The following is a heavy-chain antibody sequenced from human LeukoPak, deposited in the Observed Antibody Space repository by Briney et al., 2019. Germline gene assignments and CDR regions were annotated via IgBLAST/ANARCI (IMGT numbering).Heavy chain of an antibody. J-gene: IGHJ4*02. CDR2: IYYSGST. CDR1: GGSISSYY. Sequence: SETLSLTCTVSGGSISSYYWSWIRQPPGKGLEWIGYIYYSGSTYYNPSLKSRVTISVDTSKNQFSLKLSSVTAADTAVYYCARGIGSWGQGTLVTVSP. D-gene: IGHD1-26*01. CDR3: ARGIGS. V-gene: IGHV4-59*12.